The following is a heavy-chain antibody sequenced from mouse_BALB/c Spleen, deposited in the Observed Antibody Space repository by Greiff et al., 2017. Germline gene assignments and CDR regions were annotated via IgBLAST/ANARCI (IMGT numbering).Heavy chain of an antibody. J-gene: IGHJ2*01. CDR1: GFTFSSYA. CDR2: ISSGGSYT. D-gene: IGHD1-2*01. V-gene: IGHV5-9-4*01. Sequence: EVKLVESGGGLVKPGGSLKLSCAASGFTFSSYAMSWVRQSPEKRLEWVAEISSGGSYTYYPDTVTGRFTISRDNAKNTLYLEMSSLRSEDTAMYYCARFSTTAFDYWGQGTTLTVSS. CDR3: ARFSTTAFDY.